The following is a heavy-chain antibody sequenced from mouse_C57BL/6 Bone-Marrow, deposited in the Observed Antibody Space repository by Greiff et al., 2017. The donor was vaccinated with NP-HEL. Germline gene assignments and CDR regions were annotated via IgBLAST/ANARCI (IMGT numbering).Heavy chain of an antibody. J-gene: IGHJ4*01. CDR2: INYDGSST. Sequence: EVMLVESEGGLVQPGSSMKLSCTASGFTFSDYYMAWVRQVPEKGLEWVANINYDGSSTYYLDSLKSRFILSRDNAKNILYLQMSSLKSDDTATYYCAREGGLRRRTYAMDYWGQGTSVTVSS. V-gene: IGHV5-16*01. D-gene: IGHD2-4*01. CDR3: AREGGLRRRTYAMDY. CDR1: GFTFSDYY.